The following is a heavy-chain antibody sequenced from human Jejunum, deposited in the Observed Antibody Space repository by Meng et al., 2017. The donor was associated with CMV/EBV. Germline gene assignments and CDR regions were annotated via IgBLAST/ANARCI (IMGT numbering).Heavy chain of an antibody. CDR3: ALGFCGTICYSPDS. D-gene: IGHD2-15*01. V-gene: IGHV3-30*03. Sequence: ASGFTFSNYGMHGVRQAPAKRLEWVALLSPDESMIYYAYSVKGQFTLSRDNSKTTLYLQMDSLRSEDTAVYYCALGFCGTICYSPDSWGQGTLVTVSS. CDR2: LSPDESMI. CDR1: GFTFSNYG. J-gene: IGHJ4*02.